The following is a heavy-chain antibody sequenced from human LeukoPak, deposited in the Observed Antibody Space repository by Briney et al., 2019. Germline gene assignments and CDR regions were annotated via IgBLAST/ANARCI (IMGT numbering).Heavy chain of an antibody. CDR1: GGSLGGFY. CDR2: IFSSGGT. V-gene: IGHV4-4*09. Sequence: PSETLSLTCTVSGGSLGGFYWTWIRQPPGGGRQWIGFIFSSGGTNYNPSLKSRVAISTDTSKNQVSLRVTSVTAADTAVYYCATGGAYTSGWYNIWGQGTLVSVSS. D-gene: IGHD6-19*01. J-gene: IGHJ4*02. CDR3: ATGGAYTSGWYNI.